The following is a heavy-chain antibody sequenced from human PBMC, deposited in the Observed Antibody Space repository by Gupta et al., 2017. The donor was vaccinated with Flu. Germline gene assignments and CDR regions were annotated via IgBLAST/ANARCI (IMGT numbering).Heavy chain of an antibody. CDR1: GGSISSSSYY. Sequence: QLQLQESGPGLVKPSETLSLTCTVSGGSISSSSYYLGWIRQPPGKGLEWIGSIYYSGSTYYNPSLKSRVTISVDTSKNQFSLKLSSVTAADTAVYYCARESLERYYYYGMDVWGQGTTVTVSS. D-gene: IGHD1-1*01. CDR2: IYYSGST. V-gene: IGHV4-39*02. J-gene: IGHJ6*02. CDR3: ARESLERYYYYGMDV.